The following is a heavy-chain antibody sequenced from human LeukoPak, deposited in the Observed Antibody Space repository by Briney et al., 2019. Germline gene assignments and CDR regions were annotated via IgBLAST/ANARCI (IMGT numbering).Heavy chain of an antibody. V-gene: IGHV3-33*08. J-gene: IGHJ4*02. Sequence: GGSLRLSCAASGFTFSSYGMHWVRQAPGKGLEWVAIVWYDGNNKYYADSVKGRFTVSRDNSKDTVSLQLNSLRAEDTAVYYCARGSEAAAGAFDYWGQGALVTVPS. CDR2: VWYDGNNK. CDR3: ARGSEAAAGAFDY. CDR1: GFTFSSYG. D-gene: IGHD6-13*01.